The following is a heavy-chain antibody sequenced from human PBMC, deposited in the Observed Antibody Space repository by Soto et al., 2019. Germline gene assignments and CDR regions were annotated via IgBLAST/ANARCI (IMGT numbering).Heavy chain of an antibody. CDR1: GLTFSSYT. D-gene: IGHD4-17*01. V-gene: IGHV3-23*01. Sequence: PGGSLRISSAASGLTFSSYTMTWVRQDPGGGPEWVSGITGSVGSTYYADSVKGRFAISRDNSKNTLFLQMNSLRVEDTAVYYCASRTSYGDGWLDPCGQGT. CDR2: ITGSVGST. J-gene: IGHJ5*02. CDR3: ASRTSYGDGWLDP.